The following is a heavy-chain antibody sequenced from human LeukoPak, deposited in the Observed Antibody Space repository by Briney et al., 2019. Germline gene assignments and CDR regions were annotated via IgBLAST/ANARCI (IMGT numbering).Heavy chain of an antibody. CDR1: GFTFSSYS. Sequence: PGGSLRLSCAASGFTFSSYSMNWVRQAPGKGLEWVSSISSSSSYIYYADSVKGRFTISRDNAKNSLFLQMNSLSPEDTAVYHCARGYSNWPQSDYWGQGTLVTVSS. D-gene: IGHD5-18*01. CDR3: ARGYSNWPQSDY. V-gene: IGHV3-21*01. CDR2: ISSSSSYI. J-gene: IGHJ4*02.